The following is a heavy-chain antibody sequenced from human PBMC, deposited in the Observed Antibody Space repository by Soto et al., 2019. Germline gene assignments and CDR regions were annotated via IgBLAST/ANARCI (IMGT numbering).Heavy chain of an antibody. CDR2: VSYTGNT. J-gene: IGHJ4*02. Sequence: QVQLQESGPGLMQPSQTLSLTCTVSGGSIGSGGYWWSWIRQHPGRGLEWIGFVSYTGNTQYNPSLKSRVNISVDTSTKQFSLKLSSVTAADTAVYYCARGTLVWGQVILVTVSS. CDR1: GGSIGSGGYW. CDR3: ARGTLV. D-gene: IGHD2-2*01. V-gene: IGHV4-31*03.